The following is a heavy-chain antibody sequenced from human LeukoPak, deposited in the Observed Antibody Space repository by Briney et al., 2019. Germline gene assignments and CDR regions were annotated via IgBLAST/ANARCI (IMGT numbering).Heavy chain of an antibody. CDR2: INHSGST. CDR1: GGSFSGYY. J-gene: IGHJ4*02. CDR3: ARGSPGIAVAGTIWSRKYYFDY. V-gene: IGHV4-34*01. D-gene: IGHD6-19*01. Sequence: PSETLSLTCAVYGGSFSGYYWSWIRQPLGKGLEWIGEINHSGSTNYNPSLKSRVTISVDTSKNQFSLKLSSVTAADTAVYYCARGSPGIAVAGTIWSRKYYFDYWGQGTLVTVSS.